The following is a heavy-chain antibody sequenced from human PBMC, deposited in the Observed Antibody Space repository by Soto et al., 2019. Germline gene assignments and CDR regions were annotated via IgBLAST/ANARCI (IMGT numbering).Heavy chain of an antibody. CDR2: ISPYSGNT. J-gene: IGHJ5*02. CDR3: ARDERGSGSYFGRLNWFDP. V-gene: IGHV1-18*01. CDR1: GYTFTSYD. Sequence: ASVKVSCKASGYTFTSYDINWVRQATGQGLEWMGWISPYSGNTNYAQKVQGRVTLTTDTSTSTAYMELTSLTPDDTAVYYCARDERGSGSYFGRLNWFDPWGQGALVTVSS. D-gene: IGHD3-10*01.